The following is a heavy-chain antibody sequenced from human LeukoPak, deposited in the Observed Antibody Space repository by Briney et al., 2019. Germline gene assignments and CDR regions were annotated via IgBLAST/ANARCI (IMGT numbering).Heavy chain of an antibody. D-gene: IGHD3-10*01. Sequence: PGRSLRLSCAASGFTFDDYAMHWVRQAPGKGLEWVSGISWNSGSIGYADSVKGRFTTSRDNAKNSLYLQMNSLRAEDTALYYCAKDSADTMVRGVSVDYWGQGTLVTVSS. CDR2: ISWNSGSI. CDR3: AKDSADTMVRGVSVDY. CDR1: GFTFDDYA. V-gene: IGHV3-9*01. J-gene: IGHJ4*02.